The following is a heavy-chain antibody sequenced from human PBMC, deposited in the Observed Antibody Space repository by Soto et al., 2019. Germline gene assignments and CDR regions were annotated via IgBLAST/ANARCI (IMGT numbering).Heavy chain of an antibody. CDR3: ARGNGPMTTVTTARYYYYYYYMDV. V-gene: IGHV4-34*01. D-gene: IGHD4-17*01. Sequence: SETLSLTYAVYGGSFSGYYWSWIRQPPGKGLEWIGEINHSGSTNYDPSLKSRVTISVDTSKNQFSLKLSSVTAADTAVYYCARGNGPMTTVTTARYYYYYYYMDVWGKGTTVTVSS. CDR1: GGSFSGYY. J-gene: IGHJ6*03. CDR2: INHSGST.